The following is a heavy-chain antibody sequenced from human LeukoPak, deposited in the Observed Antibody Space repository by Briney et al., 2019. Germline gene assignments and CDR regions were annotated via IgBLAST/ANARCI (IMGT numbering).Heavy chain of an antibody. J-gene: IGHJ4*02. CDR2: ISAYNGNT. D-gene: IGHD6-13*01. CDR1: GGTFSSYA. V-gene: IGHV1-18*01. Sequence: GASVKVSCKASGGTFSSYAISWVRQAPGQGLEWMGWISAYNGNTNYAQKLQGRVTMTTDTSTSTAYMELRSLRSDDTAVYYCARVTSSSWYVYWGQGTLVTVSS. CDR3: ARVTSSSWYVY.